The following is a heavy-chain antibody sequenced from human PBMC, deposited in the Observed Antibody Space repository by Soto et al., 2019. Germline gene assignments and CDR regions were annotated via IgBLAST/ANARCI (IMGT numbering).Heavy chain of an antibody. CDR2: VYATGTT. Sequence: SETQSLTCSVSGGSIIKFDGSWIRKTAGNGLEWMGRVYATGTTDYNPSLRSRVAMSVDISKKTFSLRLRSVTGADSGVYYCVRDGSKSLRDWFDPWGQGILVTVSS. J-gene: IGHJ5*02. CDR1: GGSIIKFD. CDR3: VRDGSKSLRDWFDP. V-gene: IGHV4-4*07.